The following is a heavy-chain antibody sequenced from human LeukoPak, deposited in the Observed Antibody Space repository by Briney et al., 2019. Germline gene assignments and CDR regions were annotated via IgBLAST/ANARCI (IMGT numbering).Heavy chain of an antibody. CDR2: ISVSSNTI. D-gene: IGHD3-16*02. CDR1: GFTFSSYS. CDR3: ARVYYDYVWGSYRSSLHAFDI. Sequence: GGSLRLSCAASGFTFSSYSMNWVRQAPGKGLEWVSYISVSSNTIYYADSVKGRFTISRDNAKNSLYLQMNSLRAEDTAVYYCARVYYDYVWGSYRSSLHAFDIWGQGTMVTVSS. V-gene: IGHV3-48*04. J-gene: IGHJ3*02.